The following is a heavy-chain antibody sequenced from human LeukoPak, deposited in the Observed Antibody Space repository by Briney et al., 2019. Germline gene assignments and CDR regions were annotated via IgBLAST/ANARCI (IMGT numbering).Heavy chain of an antibody. CDR1: GFSFCDYT. D-gene: IGHD2-21*01. CDR2: ISSSGGNT. Sequence: GGSLSLSCATSGFSFCDYTMSWVRETPGKGLEWVSDISSSGGNTYYAAFAKGRFTISRDTSKNTLFLQMNSLRVEDTAVYYCARAPRGFQWFVEYWGQGTLVTVSS. V-gene: IGHV3-23*01. CDR3: ARAPRGFQWFVEY. J-gene: IGHJ4*02.